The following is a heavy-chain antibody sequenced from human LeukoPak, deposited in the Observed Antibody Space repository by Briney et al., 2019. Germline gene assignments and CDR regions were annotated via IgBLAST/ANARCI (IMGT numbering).Heavy chain of an antibody. CDR3: AKDGIRYYYDSSGYYGDY. CDR2: ISYEGSNE. CDR1: GFTFNNYA. Sequence: GGSLRLSCAASGFTFNNYAMNWVRQAPGKGLEWVAVISYEGSNEYYADSVKGRFTISRDDSKSTLYLQMTSLRAEDTAVYYCAKDGIRYYYDSSGYYGDYWGQGTLVTVSS. J-gene: IGHJ4*02. V-gene: IGHV3-30*18. D-gene: IGHD3-22*01.